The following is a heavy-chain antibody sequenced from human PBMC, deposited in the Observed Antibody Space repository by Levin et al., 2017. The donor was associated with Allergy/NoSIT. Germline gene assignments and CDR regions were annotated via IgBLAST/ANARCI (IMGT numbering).Heavy chain of an antibody. CDR1: GGSFSGYY. CDR2: INHSGST. V-gene: IGHV4-34*01. Sequence: PSETLSLTCAVYGGSFSGYYWSWIRQPPGKGLEWIGEINHSGSTNYNPSLKSRVTISVDTSKNQFSLKLSSVTAADTAVYYCARGGQYSSSTRWFDPWGQGTLVTVSS. CDR3: ARGGQYSSSTRWFDP. J-gene: IGHJ5*02. D-gene: IGHD6-6*01.